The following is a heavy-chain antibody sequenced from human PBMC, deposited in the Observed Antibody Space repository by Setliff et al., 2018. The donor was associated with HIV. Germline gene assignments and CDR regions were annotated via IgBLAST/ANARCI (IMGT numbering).Heavy chain of an antibody. J-gene: IGHJ6*02. Sequence: LSLTCAVSGASISTYYWSWIRQPPGKGLEWIGRIYTSGSTNYNPSLKSRVTISVDTSKNQFSLKLSSVTAADTAVYYCARDRESSSWYYYYYYGMDVWGQGTTVTVSS. CDR1: GASISTYY. V-gene: IGHV4-4*08. D-gene: IGHD6-13*01. CDR2: IYTSGST. CDR3: ARDRESSSWYYYYYYGMDV.